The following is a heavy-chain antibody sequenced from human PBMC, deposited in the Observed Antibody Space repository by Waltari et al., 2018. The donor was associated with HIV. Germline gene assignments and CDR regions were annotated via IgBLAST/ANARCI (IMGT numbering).Heavy chain of an antibody. CDR3: ALDSGFDLPIFDY. CDR2: LYYTGSN. D-gene: IGHD5-12*01. V-gene: IGHV4-59*02. J-gene: IGHJ4*02. CDR1: GGSVSSNY. Sequence: QVQLQESGPGLLKPSETLSLTCSVSGGSVSSNYWTWIRQPPGKGLEWIGYLYYTGSNQYNPSPKSRVHLSGDTSKNQFSLKPTSVTAADTAGYYCALDSGFDLPIFDYRGQGIRVT.